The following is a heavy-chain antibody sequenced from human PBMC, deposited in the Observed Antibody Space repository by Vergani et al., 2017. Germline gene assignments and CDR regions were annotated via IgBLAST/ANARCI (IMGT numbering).Heavy chain of an antibody. D-gene: IGHD3-3*01. J-gene: IGHJ3*02. CDR2: ISYDGSNK. V-gene: IGHV3-30*03. CDR1: GFTFSSYG. CDR3: ATGFFI. Sequence: QVQLVESGGGVVQPGRSLRLSCAASGFTFSSYGMHWVRQAPGKGLEWVAVISYDGSNKYYADSVKGRFTISRDNSKNTLYLQMNSLRAEDTAVYYCATGFFIWGQGTMVTVSS.